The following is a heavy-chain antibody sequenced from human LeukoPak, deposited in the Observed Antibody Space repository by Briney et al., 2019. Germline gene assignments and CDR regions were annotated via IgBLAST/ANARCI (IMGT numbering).Heavy chain of an antibody. J-gene: IGHJ4*02. V-gene: IGHV5-51*01. D-gene: IGHD3-10*01. CDR1: GYSFTNYW. Sequence: GESLKISCKGSGYSFTNYWIGWVRRMPGKGLEWMGIIYPGDSDTRYSPSFQGQVTISADKSISTAYLQWSSLKASDTAMYFCARSYYYESGSYYYIDYWGQGTLVTVSS. CDR3: ARSYYYESGSYYYIDY. CDR2: IYPGDSDT.